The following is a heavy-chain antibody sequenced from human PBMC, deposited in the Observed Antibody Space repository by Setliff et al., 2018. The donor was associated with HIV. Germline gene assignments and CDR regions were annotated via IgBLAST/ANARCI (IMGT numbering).Heavy chain of an antibody. Sequence: SETLSLTCAVYGGPLSGHYWSWIRQPPGQGLEWIGETSHSGKTNYNPSLKSRVTTSVDTSKNQFSLKLTSVTAADTAVYYCARDQSDWFYWGQGTLVTVSS. CDR3: ARDQSDWFY. CDR1: GGPLSGHY. CDR2: TSHSGKT. J-gene: IGHJ4*02. D-gene: IGHD3-3*01. V-gene: IGHV4-34*01.